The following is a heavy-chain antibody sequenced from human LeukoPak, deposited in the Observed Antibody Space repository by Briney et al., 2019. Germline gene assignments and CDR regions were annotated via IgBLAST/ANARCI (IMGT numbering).Heavy chain of an antibody. Sequence: SSETLSLTCTVSGGSISSNNYYWRWIRQPPGKGLEWIGSINYSGRTSYNPSLRSRVTISVDTSKNQFSLRLSSVTAADTAVFYCASVNSGYDYAVDYWGRGTLVTVSS. CDR1: GGSISSNNYY. D-gene: IGHD5-12*01. CDR2: INYSGRT. CDR3: ASVNSGYDYAVDY. V-gene: IGHV4-39*01. J-gene: IGHJ4*02.